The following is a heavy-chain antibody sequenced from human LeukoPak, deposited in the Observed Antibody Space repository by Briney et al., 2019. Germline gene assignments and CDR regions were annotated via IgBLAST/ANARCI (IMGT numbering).Heavy chain of an antibody. CDR2: IYSGGGT. V-gene: IGHV3-66*01. J-gene: IGHJ4*02. CDR1: GFTVSTDY. CDR3: ARGFRSVTTWGYFDY. Sequence: GGSLRLSCAASGFTVSTDYMSWVRQAPGKGLEWVSLIYSGGGTYYADSVKGRFTISRDNSRNTLSLQMNSLRVDDTAVYYCARGFRSVTTWGYFDYWGQGALVTVSS. D-gene: IGHD4-17*01.